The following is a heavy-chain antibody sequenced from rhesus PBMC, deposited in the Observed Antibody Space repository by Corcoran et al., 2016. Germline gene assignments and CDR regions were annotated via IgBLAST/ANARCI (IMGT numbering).Heavy chain of an antibody. CDR2: ILYTCKTI. Sequence: EVQLVESGGGLVQPGGSLRLSCAASGFTFSSYDMSWFRQAPGKGLVWVSYILYTCKTIYCADFVNGRFTISRDNAKNSLSLQMSRLRAEDTAVYYCTRGFPIYEDDYGYYPSPIFDYWGQGVLVTVSS. J-gene: IGHJ4*01. CDR3: TRGFPIYEDDYGYYPSPIFDY. V-gene: IGHV3-136*01. D-gene: IGHD3-9*01. CDR1: GFTFSSYD.